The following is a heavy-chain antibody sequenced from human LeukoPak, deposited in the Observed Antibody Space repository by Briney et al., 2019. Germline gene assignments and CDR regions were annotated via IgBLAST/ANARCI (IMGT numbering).Heavy chain of an antibody. Sequence: SETLSLTCTVSGGSISSYYWSGIRQPPGKGLEWIGYIYYSGSTNYNPSLKSRVAISVDTSKNQFSLKLSSVTAADTAVYYCARPRAAAGTQYFDLWGRGTLVTVSS. CDR1: GGSISSYY. D-gene: IGHD6-13*01. V-gene: IGHV4-59*08. CDR2: IYYSGST. CDR3: ARPRAAAGTQYFDL. J-gene: IGHJ2*01.